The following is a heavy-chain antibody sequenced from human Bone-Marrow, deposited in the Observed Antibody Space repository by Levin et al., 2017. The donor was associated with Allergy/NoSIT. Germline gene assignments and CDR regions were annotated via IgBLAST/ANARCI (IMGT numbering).Heavy chain of an antibody. J-gene: IGHJ4*02. CDR3: ARTHSVAGLNFDY. D-gene: IGHD6-19*01. CDR2: INHSGST. V-gene: IGHV4-34*01. CDR1: GGSFSGYY. Sequence: SETLSLTCAVYGGSFSGYYWSWIRQPPGKGLEWIGEINHSGSTNYNPSLKSRVTISVDTSKNQFSLKLSSLTAADTAVYYCARTHSVAGLNFDYWGQGTLVTVSS.